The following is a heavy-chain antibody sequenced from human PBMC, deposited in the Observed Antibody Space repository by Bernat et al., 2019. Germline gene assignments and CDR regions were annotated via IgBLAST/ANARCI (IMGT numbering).Heavy chain of an antibody. D-gene: IGHD2-2*02. CDR2: IYYSGST. CDR1: GGSISSSSYY. Sequence: QLQLQESGPGLVKPSETLSLTCTVSGGSISSSSYYWGWIRQPPGKGLEWIGSIYYSGSTYYNPSLKSRVTISVAASKNQFSLKLSSVTAAVTAVYYCARDQVPAAIPDYYYYGMDVWGQGTTVTVSS. CDR3: ARDQVPAAIPDYYYYGMDV. V-gene: IGHV4-39*02. J-gene: IGHJ6*02.